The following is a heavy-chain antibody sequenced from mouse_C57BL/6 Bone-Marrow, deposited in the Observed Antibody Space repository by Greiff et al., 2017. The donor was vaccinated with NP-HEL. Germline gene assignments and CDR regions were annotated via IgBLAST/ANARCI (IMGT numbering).Heavy chain of an antibody. J-gene: IGHJ3*01. V-gene: IGHV14-4*01. CDR1: GFNIKDDY. Sequence: VQLQQSGAELVRPGASVKLSCTASGFNIKDDYMHWVKQRPEQGLEWIGWIDPENGDTEYASKFQGRATITADTTSNTAYLQLSSLTSEGTAVYYWTAAQATWGFAYWGQGTLVTVSA. CDR3: TAAQATWGFAY. CDR2: IDPENGDT. D-gene: IGHD3-2*02.